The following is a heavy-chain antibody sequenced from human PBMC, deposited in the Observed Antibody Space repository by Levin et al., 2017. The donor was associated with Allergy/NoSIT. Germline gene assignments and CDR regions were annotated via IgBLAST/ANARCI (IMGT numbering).Heavy chain of an antibody. V-gene: IGHV3-23*01. Sequence: GGSLRLSCAASGFTFTNYALTWVRQAPGKGLEWVSAISGDAGSTSYADPVKGRSSTSRDNSKNTLYLQMNSLKADDTTVYYCAKEKNEMDDFWGGDLHSDDGRVDVWGQGTTVTVSS. CDR3: AKEKNEMDDFWGGDLHSDDGRVDV. J-gene: IGHJ6*02. CDR1: GFTFTNYA. CDR2: ISGDAGST. D-gene: IGHD3-3*01.